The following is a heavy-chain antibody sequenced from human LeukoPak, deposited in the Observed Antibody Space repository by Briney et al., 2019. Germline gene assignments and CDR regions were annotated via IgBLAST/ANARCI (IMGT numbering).Heavy chain of an antibody. V-gene: IGHV4-59*01. J-gene: IGHJ3*01. D-gene: IGHD6-13*01. CDR3: ARISSSNWYNERGAFDV. Sequence: PSETLSLTCTVSGGSISSYYWSWIRQPPGKGLEWIGYISYSGSSNYNPSLKSRVSISVDTSKNQFSLKLNSVTAADTAVYYCARISSSNWYNERGAFDVWGQGTMVTVSS. CDR1: GGSISSYY. CDR2: ISYSGSS.